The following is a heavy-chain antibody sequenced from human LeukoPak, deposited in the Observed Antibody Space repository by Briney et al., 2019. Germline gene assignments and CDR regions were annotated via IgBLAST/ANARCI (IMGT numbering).Heavy chain of an antibody. J-gene: IGHJ4*02. CDR2: INHSGST. V-gene: IGHV4-34*01. D-gene: IGHD2-2*01. CDR3: ARLGVRVVPAAVFDY. Sequence: SETLSLTCAVYGGSFCGYYWSWIRQPPGKGLEWIGEINHSGSTNYNPSLKSRVTISVDTSKNQFSLKLSSVTAADTAVYYCARLGVRVVPAAVFDYWGQGTLVTVPS. CDR1: GGSFCGYY.